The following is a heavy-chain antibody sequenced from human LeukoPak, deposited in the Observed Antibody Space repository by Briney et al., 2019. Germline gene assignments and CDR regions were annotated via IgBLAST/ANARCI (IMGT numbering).Heavy chain of an antibody. J-gene: IGHJ5*02. CDR3: AREVGGITGTTSKTNWFDP. V-gene: IGHV1-69*13. CDR1: GGTFSSYA. Sequence: SVKVSCKASGGTFSSYAISSVRQAPGQGLEWMGGIIPIFGTANYAQKFQGRVTITADESTSTAYMELSSLRSEDTAVYYCAREVGGITGTTSKTNWFDPWGQGTLVTVSS. D-gene: IGHD1-7*01. CDR2: IIPIFGTA.